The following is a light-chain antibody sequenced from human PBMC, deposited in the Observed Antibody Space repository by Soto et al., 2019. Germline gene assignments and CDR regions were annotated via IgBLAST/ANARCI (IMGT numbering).Light chain of an antibody. CDR3: QQYGSSSWT. Sequence: EVGLTQSPASLSFSPGERATLSCRASQSVDSHLVWYQQKPGQAPRLLIFGASNRATGIPARLSGSGSGTDFTLAINRLEPDDFVVYYCQQYGSSSWTFGQGTKVDIK. V-gene: IGKV3-20*01. CDR1: QSVDSH. CDR2: GAS. J-gene: IGKJ1*01.